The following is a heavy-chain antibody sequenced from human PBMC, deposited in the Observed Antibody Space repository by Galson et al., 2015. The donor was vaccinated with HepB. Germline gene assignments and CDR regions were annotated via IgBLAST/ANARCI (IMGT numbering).Heavy chain of an antibody. CDR3: ARDYSGYDQRFDY. CDR2: INPNSGGT. V-gene: IGHV1-2*02. Sequence: SVKVSCKASGYTFTGYYMHWVRQAPGQGLEWMGWINPNSGGTNYAQKFQGRVTMTRDTSISTAYMELSRLRSDDTAVYYCARDYSGYDQRFDYWGQGTLVTVSS. D-gene: IGHD5-12*01. CDR1: GYTFTGYY. J-gene: IGHJ4*02.